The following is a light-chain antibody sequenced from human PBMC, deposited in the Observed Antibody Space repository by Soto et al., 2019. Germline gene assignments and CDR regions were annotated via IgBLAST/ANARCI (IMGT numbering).Light chain of an antibody. CDR1: QSVSSSY. Sequence: EIVLTQSPGTLSLSPGERATLSCRASQSVSSSYLAWYQLKPGQAPRLLIYGASSRATGIPDRFSGSGSGTDFTLTISRLEPEDFAVYFCQQYGSTPRTFGQGTKVEIK. CDR2: GAS. J-gene: IGKJ1*01. CDR3: QQYGSTPRT. V-gene: IGKV3-20*01.